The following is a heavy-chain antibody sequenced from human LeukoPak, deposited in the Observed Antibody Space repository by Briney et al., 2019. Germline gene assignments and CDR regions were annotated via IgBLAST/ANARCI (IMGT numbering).Heavy chain of an antibody. Sequence: SETLSLTCAVYGGSFSGYYWSWIRQPPGKGLEWIGEINHSGSTNYNPSLKSRVTISVDTSKNHFSLRLSSVTAADTAVYSCARSPSGGGKDAFDIWGQGTMVTVSS. CDR1: GGSFSGYY. J-gene: IGHJ3*02. D-gene: IGHD2-2*01. CDR3: ARSPSGGGKDAFDI. V-gene: IGHV4-34*01. CDR2: INHSGST.